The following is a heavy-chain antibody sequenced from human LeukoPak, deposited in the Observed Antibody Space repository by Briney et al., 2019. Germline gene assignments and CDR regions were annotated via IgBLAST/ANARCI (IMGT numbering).Heavy chain of an antibody. CDR3: ARDVIVGDCDY. V-gene: IGHV3-21*01. J-gene: IGHJ4*02. CDR1: GFTFSSYS. D-gene: IGHD3-16*02. Sequence: GGSLRLSCAASGFTFSSYSMNWVRQAPGKGLEWVSCINTSSSYIYYAASVKGRFTISRDNAKNSRYRQINSLRAEVTAVYYCARDVIVGDCDYWGQGTLVTVSS. CDR2: INTSSSYI.